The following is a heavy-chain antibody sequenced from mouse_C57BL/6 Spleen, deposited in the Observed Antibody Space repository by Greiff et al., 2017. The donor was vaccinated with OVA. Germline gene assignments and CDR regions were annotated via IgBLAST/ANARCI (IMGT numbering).Heavy chain of an antibody. CDR1: GYTFTSYW. V-gene: IGHV1-55*01. Sequence: QVQLQQPGAELVKPGASVKMSCKASGYTFTSYWITWVKQRPGQGLEWIGDIYPGSGSTNYNEKFKSKATLTVDTSSSTAYMQRSSLTSEDSAVYYCARHSSGYAYAMDYWGQGTSVTVSS. CDR2: IYPGSGST. D-gene: IGHD3-2*02. CDR3: ARHSSGYAYAMDY. J-gene: IGHJ4*01.